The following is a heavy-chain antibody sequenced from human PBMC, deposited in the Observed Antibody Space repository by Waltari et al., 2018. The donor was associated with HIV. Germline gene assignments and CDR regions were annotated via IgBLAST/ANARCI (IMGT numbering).Heavy chain of an antibody. J-gene: IGHJ4*02. V-gene: IGHV4-31*03. CDR1: GGSISSGGYY. CDR2: IYYSGST. Sequence: QVQLQESGPGLVKPSQNLSLTCTVSGGSISSGGYYWSWFRPHPGKGLEWIVYIYYSGSTYYNPSLKSRVTISVDTSKNQFSLKLSSVTAADTAVYYCAREGPRYDSSGLQEHYFDYWGQGTLVTVSS. CDR3: AREGPRYDSSGLQEHYFDY. D-gene: IGHD3-22*01.